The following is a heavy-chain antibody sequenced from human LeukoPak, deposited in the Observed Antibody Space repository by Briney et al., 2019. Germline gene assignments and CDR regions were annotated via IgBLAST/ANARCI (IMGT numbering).Heavy chain of an antibody. CDR3: AKDRPAGSGRKYNWFDP. V-gene: IGHV3-30*02. D-gene: IGHD3-10*01. Sequence: PGGSVRLSCAASGFTFKNFGMHWVRQAPGKGLEWVAFIRYDGSNKYYADSVKGRFTISRDNSKNTLYLQMNSLRAEDTAVYYCAKDRPAGSGRKYNWFDPWGQGTLVTVSS. J-gene: IGHJ5*02. CDR1: GFTFKNFG. CDR2: IRYDGSNK.